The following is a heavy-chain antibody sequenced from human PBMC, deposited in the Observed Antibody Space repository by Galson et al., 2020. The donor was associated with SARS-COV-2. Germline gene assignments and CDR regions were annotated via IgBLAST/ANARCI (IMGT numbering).Heavy chain of an antibody. J-gene: IGHJ6*02. CDR1: GGSISGYY. D-gene: IGHD4-17*01. CDR3: ARHHYGGYYYGMDV. CDR2: VYYTGNT. Sequence: SETLSLTCTVSGGSISGYYWSWIRQPPGKGLEWIGYVYYTGNTNYNPSLKSRVTLSVDTSKNQLSLMLRSVTAADTAVYYCARHHYGGYYYGMDVWGQGTTVTVSS. V-gene: IGHV4-59*08.